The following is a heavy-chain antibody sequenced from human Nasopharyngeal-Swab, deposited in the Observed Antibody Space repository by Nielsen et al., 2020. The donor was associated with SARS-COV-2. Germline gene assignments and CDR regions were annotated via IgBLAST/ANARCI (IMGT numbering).Heavy chain of an antibody. Sequence: SETLSLTCTVSGGSISSGGYYWSWIRQHPGKGLEWIGYIYYSGSTYYNPSLKSRVTISVDTSKNQFSLKLSSVTAADTAVYYCAKDKEALRGVGSYDYWGQGTLVTVSS. J-gene: IGHJ4*02. V-gene: IGHV4-31*03. CDR3: AKDKEALRGVGSYDY. CDR1: GGSISSGGYY. CDR2: IYYSGST. D-gene: IGHD3-10*01.